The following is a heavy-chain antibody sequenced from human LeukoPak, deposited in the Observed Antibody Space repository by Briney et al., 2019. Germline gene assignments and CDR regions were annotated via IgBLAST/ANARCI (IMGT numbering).Heavy chain of an antibody. CDR3: ARESNRRLHYYGIDV. CDR2: IRYDGNNK. J-gene: IGHJ6*02. Sequence: GGSLRLSCEASGFTFSNYGMHWVRQAPGKGLEWVTFIRYDGNNKYYADSVKGRFTISRDNSKNTLSLQMNSLRAEDTAVYYCARESNRRLHYYGIDVWGLGTTVTVSS. D-gene: IGHD2-15*01. V-gene: IGHV3-30*02. CDR1: GFTFSNYG.